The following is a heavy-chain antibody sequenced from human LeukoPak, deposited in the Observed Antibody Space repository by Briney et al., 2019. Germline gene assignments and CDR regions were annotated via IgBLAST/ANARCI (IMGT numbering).Heavy chain of an antibody. J-gene: IGHJ3*02. CDR1: GYSFTSYW. CDR2: IYPGDSDT. D-gene: IGHD3-22*01. CDR3: ANSAGYPFYAFDI. V-gene: IGHV5-51*01. Sequence: GESLQISCKGSGYSFTSYWIGWVRQLPGKGLEWMGIIYPGDSDTRYSPSFQGQVTISADKSISTAYLQWSSLKASDTAMYYCANSAGYPFYAFDIWGQGTMVTVSS.